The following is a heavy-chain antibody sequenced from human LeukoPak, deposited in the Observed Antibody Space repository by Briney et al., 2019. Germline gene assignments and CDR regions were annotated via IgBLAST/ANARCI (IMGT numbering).Heavy chain of an antibody. V-gene: IGHV4-61*02. CDR1: GGSISSGSYY. Sequence: PSETLSLTCTVSGGSISSGSYYWSWIRQPAGKGLEWIGRIYTSGSTNYNPSLKSRVTISVDTSKNQFSLKLSSVTAADTAVYYCARDVVTAARFDAFDIWGQGTMVTVSS. CDR2: IYTSGST. D-gene: IGHD2-21*02. CDR3: ARDVVTAARFDAFDI. J-gene: IGHJ3*02.